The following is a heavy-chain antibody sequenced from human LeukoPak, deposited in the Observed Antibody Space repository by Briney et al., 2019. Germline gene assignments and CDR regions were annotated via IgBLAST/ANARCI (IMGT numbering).Heavy chain of an antibody. D-gene: IGHD3-3*02. J-gene: IGHJ3*02. Sequence: DSVTLSCKASGYTFGQYSISWVRQAPGKGFEWMGWVTPSHTTRVYAQEFQGRVTMTADTNTNTVSMELRSLRFDDTAVYFCARDYILPLETDNGDGFAIWGQGTVVTVSS. CDR3: ARDYILPLETDNGDGFAI. V-gene: IGHV1-18*01. CDR1: GYTFGQYS. CDR2: VTPSHTTR.